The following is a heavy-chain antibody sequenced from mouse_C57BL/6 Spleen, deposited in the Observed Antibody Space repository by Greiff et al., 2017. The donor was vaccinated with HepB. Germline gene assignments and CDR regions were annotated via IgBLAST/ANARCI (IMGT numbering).Heavy chain of an antibody. CDR3: ASELTGPWFAY. J-gene: IGHJ3*01. V-gene: IGHV1-82*01. Sequence: VQLQQSGPELVKPGASVKISCKASGYAFSSSWMNWVKQRPGKGLEWIGRIYPGDGDTNYNGKFKGKATLTADKSSSTAYMQLSSLTSEASAVYFCASELTGPWFAYWGQGTLVTVSA. D-gene: IGHD4-1*01. CDR2: IYPGDGDT. CDR1: GYAFSSSW.